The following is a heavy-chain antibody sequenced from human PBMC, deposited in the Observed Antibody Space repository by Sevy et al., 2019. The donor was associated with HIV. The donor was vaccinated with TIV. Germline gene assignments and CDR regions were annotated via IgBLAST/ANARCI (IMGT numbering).Heavy chain of an antibody. D-gene: IGHD4-17*01. V-gene: IGHV3-11*01. Sequence: GGSLRLSCAASGFSISDYYMSWIRQAPGKGPQWISYISSNSDTIYYTDSVKGRFTISRDNAKNSLYLQMSSLRAEDTAIYYCARDHVKDGDLGDYYYYAMDVWGRGTTFTVSS. CDR2: ISSNSDTI. CDR1: GFSISDYY. J-gene: IGHJ6*02. CDR3: ARDHVKDGDLGDYYYYAMDV.